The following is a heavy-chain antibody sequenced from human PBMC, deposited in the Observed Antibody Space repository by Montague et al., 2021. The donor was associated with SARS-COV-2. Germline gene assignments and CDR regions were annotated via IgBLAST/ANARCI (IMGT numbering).Heavy chain of an antibody. J-gene: IGHJ4*02. Sequence: SLRLSCAASGFTFSQYPMHWVRQAPGKGLKLVAVITPSGGNKFYADSVQGRFTISRDNSKNTLYLQMISLRAEDTAVYYCGRVPTTDFDYWGQGTLVTVSS. CDR2: ITPSGGNK. V-gene: IGHV3-30*04. D-gene: IGHD1-7*01. CDR1: GFTFSQYP. CDR3: GRVPTTDFDY.